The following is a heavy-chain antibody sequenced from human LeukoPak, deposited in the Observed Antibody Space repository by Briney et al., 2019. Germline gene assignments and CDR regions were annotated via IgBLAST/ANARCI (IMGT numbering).Heavy chain of an antibody. Sequence: PGGSLRLSCAASGFTFSSYAMHWVRQAPGKGLEGVAVISYDGSNKYYADSVKGRFTISRDNSKNTLYLQMNSLRAEDTAVYYCAREVGDITMVRGVHPGYYLDYWGQGTLVTVSS. CDR1: GFTFSSYA. D-gene: IGHD3-10*01. CDR2: ISYDGSNK. V-gene: IGHV3-30-3*01. J-gene: IGHJ4*02. CDR3: AREVGDITMVRGVHPGYYLDY.